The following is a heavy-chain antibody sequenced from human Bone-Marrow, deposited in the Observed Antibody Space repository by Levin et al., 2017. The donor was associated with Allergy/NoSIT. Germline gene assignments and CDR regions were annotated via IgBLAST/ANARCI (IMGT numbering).Heavy chain of an antibody. V-gene: IGHV3-23*01. CDR1: GFTFSSYA. D-gene: IGHD6-13*01. Sequence: GGSLRLSCAASGFTFSSYAMSWVRQAPGKGLEWVSVITGSGATTYYADSVKGRFSISRDNSKNTLYLQMNSLRVEDTAVYYCAKDGCSGWCEGGNFDNWGQGTLVTVSS. CDR2: ITGSGATT. J-gene: IGHJ4*02. CDR3: AKDGCSGWCEGGNFDN.